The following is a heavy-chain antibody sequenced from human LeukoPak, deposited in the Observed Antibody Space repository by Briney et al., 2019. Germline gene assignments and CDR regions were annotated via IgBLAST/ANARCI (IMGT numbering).Heavy chain of an antibody. Sequence: PSETLSLTCAVYGWSFNYYYWNWIRQPPGKGLEWIGEINARGDTNYNPSLKSRVNISVDTSKKQFSLRLTSMIAADTALYYCARGQVPAARGYNWFDPWGQGTLVTVSS. CDR3: ARGQVPAARGYNWFDP. CDR2: INARGDT. J-gene: IGHJ5*02. CDR1: GWSFNYYY. D-gene: IGHD2-2*01. V-gene: IGHV4-34*01.